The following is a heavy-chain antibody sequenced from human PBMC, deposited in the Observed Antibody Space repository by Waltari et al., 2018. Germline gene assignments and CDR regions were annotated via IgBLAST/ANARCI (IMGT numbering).Heavy chain of an antibody. CDR3: ARDKVATIDYFDY. CDR1: GFTFSSYA. CDR2: ISYDGSNK. J-gene: IGHJ4*02. V-gene: IGHV3-30-3*01. Sequence: QVQLVESGGGVVQPGRSLRLSCAASGFTFSSYAMHWVRQAPGKGLEWVAVISYDGSNKYYADSVKGRFTSSRDNSKNTLYLQMNSLRAEDTAVYYCARDKVATIDYFDYWGQGTLVTVSS. D-gene: IGHD5-12*01.